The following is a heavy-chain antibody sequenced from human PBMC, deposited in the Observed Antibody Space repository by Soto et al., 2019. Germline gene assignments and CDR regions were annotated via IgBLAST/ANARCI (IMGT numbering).Heavy chain of an antibody. Sequence: SETLSLTCTVSGGSISSYYWSWIRQPPGKGLEWIGYISYSGSTNYNPSLKSRVTISVDTSKNQFSLKLSSVTAADTAVYYCAVLNFDILPAYYAFDIWGQGTMVTV. CDR1: GGSISSYY. V-gene: IGHV4-59*08. CDR2: ISYSGST. J-gene: IGHJ3*02. D-gene: IGHD3-9*01. CDR3: AVLNFDILPAYYAFDI.